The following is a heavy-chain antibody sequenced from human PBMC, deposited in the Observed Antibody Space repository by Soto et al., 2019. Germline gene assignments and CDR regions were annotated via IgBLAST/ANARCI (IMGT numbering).Heavy chain of an antibody. V-gene: IGHV1-2*02. CDR3: ARDDWVVAAAGYYYYGMDV. CDR1: GYTFTGYY. Sequence: QVQLVQSGAEVKKPGASVKVSCKASGYTFTGYYMHWVRQAPGQGLEWMGWINPNSGGTNYAQKFQGRVTMTRDTSISTAYMELSRLRSDDTAVYYGARDDWVVAAAGYYYYGMDVWGQGTTVTVSS. J-gene: IGHJ6*02. CDR2: INPNSGGT. D-gene: IGHD6-13*01.